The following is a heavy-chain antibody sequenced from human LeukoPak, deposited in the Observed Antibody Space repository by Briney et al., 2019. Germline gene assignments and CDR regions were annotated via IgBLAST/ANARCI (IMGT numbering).Heavy chain of an antibody. CDR1: GYSFTSYW. CDR3: ARLREDGQIGDY. J-gene: IGHJ4*02. D-gene: IGHD3-10*01. Sequence: GESLKISCKGSGYSFTSYWISWVRQMPGKGLEWMGRIDPSDSYTNYSPSFRGHVTLSADKSISTAYLQWTSLKASDTAMYYCARLREDGQIGDYWGQGTLVTVSS. V-gene: IGHV5-10-1*01. CDR2: IDPSDSYT.